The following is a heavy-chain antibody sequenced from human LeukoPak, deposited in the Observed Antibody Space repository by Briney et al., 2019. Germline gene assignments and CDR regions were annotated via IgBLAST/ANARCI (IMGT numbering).Heavy chain of an antibody. D-gene: IGHD3-10*01. CDR2: IYYSGST. CDR3: ARIGITMVRGEVKWFDP. V-gene: IGHV4-59*08. J-gene: IGHJ5*02. CDR1: GGSISSYY. Sequence: PSETLSLTCTVSGGSISSYYWSWMRQPPGKGLEWSGYIYYSGSTNYNPSLKSRVTISVNTSKNQFSLKLSSVTAADTAVYYCARIGITMVRGEVKWFDPWGQGTLVTVSS.